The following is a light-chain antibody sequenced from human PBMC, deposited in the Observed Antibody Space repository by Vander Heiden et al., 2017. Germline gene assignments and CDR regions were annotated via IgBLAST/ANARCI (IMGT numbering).Light chain of an antibody. V-gene: IGKV3-11*01. CDR1: QSSGSY. CDR3: QQRSKWRSAT. Sequence: EIVLTQSPATTSLSPGEGATLSCSASQSSGSYIAWYQQKPGQPPRILLYDTSNRATGITVRFSGRGSGTAFTPTISSREPYDFAVDFCQQRSKWRSATFGAGTKVDIK. CDR2: DTS. J-gene: IGKJ4*01.